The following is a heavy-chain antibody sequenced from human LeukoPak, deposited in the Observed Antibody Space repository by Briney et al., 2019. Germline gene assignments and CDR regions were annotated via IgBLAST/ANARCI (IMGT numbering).Heavy chain of an antibody. V-gene: IGHV1-24*01. CDR2: FDPEDGET. D-gene: IGHD6-19*01. CDR3: ATVNLAVAETYGMDV. J-gene: IGHJ6*02. CDR1: GYTLTELS. Sequence: ASVKVSCKVSGYTLTELSMHWVRQAPGKGLEWMGGFDPEDGETIYAQKFQGRVTMTEDTSTDTAYMELSSLRSEDTAAYYCATVNLAVAETYGMDVWGQGTTVTVSS.